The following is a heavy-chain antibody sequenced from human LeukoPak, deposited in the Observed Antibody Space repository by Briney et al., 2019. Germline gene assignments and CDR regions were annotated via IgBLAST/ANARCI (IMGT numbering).Heavy chain of an antibody. CDR2: IKEDGSEK. J-gene: IGHJ4*02. D-gene: IGHD2-15*01. CDR1: GFTFSTYW. V-gene: IGHV3-7*03. Sequence: GGSLRLSCADSGFTFSTYWMSWVRQAPGKGLEWVANIKEDGSEKNYVDSVKGRFTISRDNAKNSLNLQMNSLRAEDTAVYYCARTCSGGNCYSWGYFYNWGQGTLVTVSS. CDR3: ARTCSGGNCYSWGYFYN.